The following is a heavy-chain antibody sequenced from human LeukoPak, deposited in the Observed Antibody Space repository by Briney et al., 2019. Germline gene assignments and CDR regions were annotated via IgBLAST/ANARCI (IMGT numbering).Heavy chain of an antibody. CDR1: GGSFSGYY. J-gene: IGHJ4*02. CDR3: ARDRSTTVTTYLDY. D-gene: IGHD4-17*01. Sequence: SETLSLTCAVYGGSFSGYYWSWIRQPPGKGLEWIGEINHSGSTNYNPSLKSRVTISVDTSKNQFSLKLSSVTAADTAVYYCARDRSTTVTTYLDYWGQGTLVTVSS. V-gene: IGHV4-34*01. CDR2: INHSGST.